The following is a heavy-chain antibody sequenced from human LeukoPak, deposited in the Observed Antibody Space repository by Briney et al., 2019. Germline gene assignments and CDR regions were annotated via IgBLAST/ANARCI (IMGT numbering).Heavy chain of an antibody. CDR3: ARDPGLRAGYCSSTSCYPPIDY. CDR1: GGTFSSYA. D-gene: IGHD2-2*01. J-gene: IGHJ4*02. V-gene: IGHV1-69*04. CDR2: IIPILGIA. Sequence: ASVKVSCKASGGTFSSYAISWVRQAPGQGLEWMGRIIPILGIANYAQKFQGRVTITADKSTSTAYMELSSLRSEDTAVYYCARDPGLRAGYCSSTSCYPPIDYWGQGTLVTVSS.